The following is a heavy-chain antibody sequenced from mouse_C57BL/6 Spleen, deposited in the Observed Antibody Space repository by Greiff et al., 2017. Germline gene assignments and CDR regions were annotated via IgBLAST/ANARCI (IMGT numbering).Heavy chain of an antibody. CDR2: ISSGSSNI. V-gene: IGHV5-17*01. Sequence: EVKLVESGGGLVKPGGSLKLSCAASGFTFSDYGMHWVRQAPGKGLEWVAYISSGSSNIYYADTVKGRFTISRDNAKNTLFLQMTSLRSEDTAMYYCAREYGSTYYFAYWGQGTTLTVSS. CDR3: AREYGSTYYFAY. CDR1: GFTFSDYG. J-gene: IGHJ2*01. D-gene: IGHD1-1*01.